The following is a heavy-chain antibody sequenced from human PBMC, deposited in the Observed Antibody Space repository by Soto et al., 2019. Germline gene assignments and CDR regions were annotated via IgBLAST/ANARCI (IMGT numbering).Heavy chain of an antibody. J-gene: IGHJ6*02. V-gene: IGHV1-18*01. Sequence: ASVKVSCKASGYTFPSYGISWVRQAPGQGLEWMGWISAYNGNTNYAQKLQGRVTMTTDTSTSTAYMELRSLRSDDTAVYYCARDQEGSSYYYYYYGMDVWGQGSTVTVSS. CDR3: ARDQEGSSYYYYYYGMDV. CDR2: ISAYNGNT. CDR1: GYTFPSYG.